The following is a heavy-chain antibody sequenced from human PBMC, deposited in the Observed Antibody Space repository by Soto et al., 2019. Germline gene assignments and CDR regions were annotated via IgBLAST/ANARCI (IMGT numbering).Heavy chain of an antibody. D-gene: IGHD4-17*01. CDR3: ARRTTSYYYYGMDV. V-gene: IGHV4-34*01. J-gene: IGHJ6*02. CDR2: INHSGST. Sequence: SETLSLTCAVYGGSFSGYYWSWIRQPPGKGLEWIGEINHSGSTNYNPSLKSRVTISVDTSKNQFSLKLSSVTAADTAVYYCARRTTSYYYYGMDVWGQGTTVTVSS. CDR1: GGSFSGYY.